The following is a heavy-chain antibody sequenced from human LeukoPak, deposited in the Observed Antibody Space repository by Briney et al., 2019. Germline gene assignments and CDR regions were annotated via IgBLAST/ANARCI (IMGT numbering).Heavy chain of an antibody. J-gene: IGHJ6*02. CDR1: IGSISSSKW. CDR3: ARQKWEQQGRDYYFNGLDV. CDR2: IYLYGTT. Sequence: PSETLSLTCSVSIGSISSSKWWSWVRQSPVKGLEWIGEIYLYGTTNYNPSFTSRVTMSVDRSRDQFSLKLTSVTAADTAVYYCARQKWEQQGRDYYFNGLDVWGPGTTVIVSS. V-gene: IGHV4-4*02. D-gene: IGHD1/OR15-1a*01.